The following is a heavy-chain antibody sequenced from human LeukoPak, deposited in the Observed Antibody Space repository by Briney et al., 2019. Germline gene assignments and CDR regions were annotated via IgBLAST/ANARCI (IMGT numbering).Heavy chain of an antibody. CDR2: ISGSGDST. CDR1: GFTFSSSA. J-gene: IGHJ4*02. Sequence: GTLRLSCAASGFTFSSSAMSWVRQAPGKGLEWVSSISGSGDSTYYADSVKGRFTISRDNSKNTLYLQMNSLRAEDTAVYYCAKSKGAAAKLRGDYWGQGTLVTVSS. D-gene: IGHD6-13*01. CDR3: AKSKGAAAKLRGDY. V-gene: IGHV3-23*01.